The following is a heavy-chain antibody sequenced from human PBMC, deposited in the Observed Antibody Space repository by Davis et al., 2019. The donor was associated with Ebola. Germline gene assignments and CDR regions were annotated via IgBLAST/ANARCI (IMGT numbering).Heavy chain of an antibody. CDR3: ARANPLSGYSFDY. J-gene: IGHJ4*02. CDR1: GFTFSDYW. Sequence: GESLKISCAASGFTFSDYWMHWVRHAPGKGLVWVSHIDTDGSRTDYADSVRGRFTISRDNAKQTLYLQMNSLRAEDTAVYYCARANPLSGYSFDYWGQGTLVTVSS. CDR2: IDTDGSRT. D-gene: IGHD2/OR15-2a*01. V-gene: IGHV3-74*01.